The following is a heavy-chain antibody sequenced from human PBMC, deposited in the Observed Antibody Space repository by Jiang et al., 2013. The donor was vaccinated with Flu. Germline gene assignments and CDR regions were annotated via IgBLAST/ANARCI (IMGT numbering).Heavy chain of an antibody. CDR1: GGSFSGYY. CDR3: ARFTIPNYYFDY. J-gene: IGHJ4*02. CDR2: INHSGST. D-gene: IGHD3-3*01. Sequence: GSGLVKPSETLPLTCAVYGGSFSGYYWSWIRQPPGKGLEWIGEINHSGSTNYNPSLKSRVTISVDTSKNQFSLKLSSVTAADTAVYYCARFTIPNYYFDYWGQGTLVTVSS. V-gene: IGHV4-34*01.